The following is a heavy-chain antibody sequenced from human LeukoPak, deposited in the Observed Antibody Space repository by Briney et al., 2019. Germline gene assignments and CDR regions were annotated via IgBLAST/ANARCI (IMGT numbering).Heavy chain of an antibody. J-gene: IGHJ3*02. V-gene: IGHV1-46*01. Sequence: ASVRVSCKASGYTFTSYYMHWVRQAPGQGLEWMGIINPSGGSTSYAQKFQGRVTMTRDTSTSKVYMELISLRSEDTAVYYCARENGDYSTALGAFDIWGQGTMVTVSS. CDR2: INPSGGST. D-gene: IGHD4-17*01. CDR1: GYTFTSYY. CDR3: ARENGDYSTALGAFDI.